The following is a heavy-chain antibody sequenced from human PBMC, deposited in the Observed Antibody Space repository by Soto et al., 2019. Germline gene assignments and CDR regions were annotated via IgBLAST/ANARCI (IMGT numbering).Heavy chain of an antibody. D-gene: IGHD2-2*01. J-gene: IGHJ4*02. CDR3: AKSYVPRMRTPFDY. V-gene: IGHV3-23*01. CDR2: ISGSGGST. Sequence: GGSLRLSCAASGFTFSSYAMNWVRQAPGKGLEWVSAISGSGGSTYYADSVKGRFTISRDNYKNTLYLQMNSLRAEDTAVYYCAKSYVPRMRTPFDYWGQGTLVTVSS. CDR1: GFTFSSYA.